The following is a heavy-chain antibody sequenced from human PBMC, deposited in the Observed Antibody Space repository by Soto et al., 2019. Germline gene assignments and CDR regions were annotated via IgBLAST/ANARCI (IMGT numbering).Heavy chain of an antibody. CDR2: ISPMFGAA. CDR3: AREVQVHTPAFVY. CDR1: GGTFNTYA. D-gene: IGHD3-10*01. V-gene: IGHV1-69*19. Sequence: QVQLVQSGAEMKKPGSSVKVSCQSSGGTFNTYAMNWVRQAPGQGPEWMGDISPMFGAANYAPKFQGRVTITADASTGTSYMQWSSLTSEDTALYFCAREVQVHTPAFVYWGQGTLVTVSS. J-gene: IGHJ4*02.